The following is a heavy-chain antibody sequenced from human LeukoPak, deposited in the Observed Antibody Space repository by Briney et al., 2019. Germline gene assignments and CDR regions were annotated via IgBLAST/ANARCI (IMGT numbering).Heavy chain of an antibody. CDR2: IRGST. CDR3: AKDLGGSTDY. Sequence: QPGGSLRLSCAASGFTFNNYAMSWVRQAPGKGLERVSLIRGSTYYADSVKGRFTISRDNSRNTLYLQMNSLRAEDTALYYCAKDLGGSTDYWGQGTLVTVSS. D-gene: IGHD5-12*01. J-gene: IGHJ4*02. V-gene: IGHV3-23*01. CDR1: GFTFNNYA.